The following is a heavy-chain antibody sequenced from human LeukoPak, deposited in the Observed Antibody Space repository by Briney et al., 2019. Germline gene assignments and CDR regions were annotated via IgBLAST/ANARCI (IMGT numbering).Heavy chain of an antibody. CDR2: ISTYTGNA. Sequence: GASVKVSCKASGYSFITHGITWVRQVPGQGLQWVGWISTYTGNAHYAQRLQDRVTLSKDTATTTAYLEVRNLRSDDTAVYYCARDLAVLGVVFTSYMDVWGKGTPVIVSS. CDR3: ARDLAVLGVVFTSYMDV. J-gene: IGHJ6*03. V-gene: IGHV1-18*01. CDR1: GYSFITHG. D-gene: IGHD3-3*01.